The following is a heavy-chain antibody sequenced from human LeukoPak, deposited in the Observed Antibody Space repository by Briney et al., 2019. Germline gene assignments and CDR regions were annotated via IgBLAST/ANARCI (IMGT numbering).Heavy chain of an antibody. Sequence: GGSLRLSCAASGFTFSSYEMNWVRQAPGKGLEWVSYISSSGSTIYYADSVKGRFTISRDNAKNSLYLQMNSLRAEDTAVYYCARATRAWCSSGHRLDYWGQGTLVTVSS. CDR1: GFTFSSYE. D-gene: IGHD6-19*01. J-gene: IGHJ4*02. CDR2: ISSSGSTI. V-gene: IGHV3-48*03. CDR3: ARATRAWCSSGHRLDY.